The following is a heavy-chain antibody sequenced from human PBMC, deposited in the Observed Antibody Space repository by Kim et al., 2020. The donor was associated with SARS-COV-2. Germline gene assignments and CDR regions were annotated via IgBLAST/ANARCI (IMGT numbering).Heavy chain of an antibody. Sequence: GGSLRLSCVASGFTFDTYAMSWVRQAPGKGLEWVSVIRGGALNKVYADSVRGRFTISRDNSKDTLYLQMNSLRDEDTSLYYCAKMVIMDGYNYFYYYAMDVWGQGTTVTVSS. CDR1: GFTFDTYA. CDR2: IRGGALNK. CDR3: AKMVIMDGYNYFYYYAMDV. J-gene: IGHJ6*02. V-gene: IGHV3-23*01. D-gene: IGHD5-18*01.